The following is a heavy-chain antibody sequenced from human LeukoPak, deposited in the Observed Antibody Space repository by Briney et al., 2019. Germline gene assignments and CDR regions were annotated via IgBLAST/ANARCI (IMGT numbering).Heavy chain of an antibody. CDR3: ARTPAAGYYYYYYMDV. CDR2: IYYSGST. CDR1: GFTFGDYA. J-gene: IGHJ6*03. Sequence: PGGSLRLSCTASGFTFGDYAMTWVRQAPGKGLEWIGYIYYSGSTNYNPSLKSRVTISVDTSKNQFSLKLSSVTAADTAVYYCARTPAAGYYYYYYMDVWGKGTTVTVSS. V-gene: IGHV4-59*01. D-gene: IGHD6-25*01.